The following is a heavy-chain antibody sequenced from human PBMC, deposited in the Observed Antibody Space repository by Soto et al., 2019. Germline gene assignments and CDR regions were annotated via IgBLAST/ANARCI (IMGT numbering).Heavy chain of an antibody. Sequence: PGESLKISCKGSGYSFTSYWIGWVRQMPGKGLEWMGIIYPGDSDTRYSPSFQGQVTISADKSISTAYLQWSSLKASDTAMYYCARFASGVRGYYYYYGMDVWGQGTTVTVSS. J-gene: IGHJ6*02. D-gene: IGHD3-10*01. CDR2: IYPGDSDT. CDR1: GYSFTSYW. V-gene: IGHV5-51*01. CDR3: ARFASGVRGYYYYYGMDV.